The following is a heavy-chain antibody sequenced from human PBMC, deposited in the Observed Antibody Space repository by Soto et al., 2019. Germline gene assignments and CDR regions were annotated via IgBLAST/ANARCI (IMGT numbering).Heavy chain of an antibody. V-gene: IGHV3-33*01. J-gene: IGHJ5*02. D-gene: IGHD3-3*01. CDR3: AREGLRLLEWWDNWFDP. CDR2: IWYDGSNK. Sequence: GGSLRLSCAASGFTFSSYGMHWVRQAPGKGLEWVAVIWYDGSNKYYADSVKGRFTISRDNSKNTLYLQMNSLRAEDTAVYYCAREGLRLLEWWDNWFDPWGQGTLVTVSS. CDR1: GFTFSSYG.